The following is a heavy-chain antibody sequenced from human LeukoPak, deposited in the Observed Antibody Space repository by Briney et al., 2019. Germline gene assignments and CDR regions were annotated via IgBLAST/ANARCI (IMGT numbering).Heavy chain of an antibody. Sequence: GGSLRLSCAASGFTFSDYYMSWIPQAPGKGLEWVSYISSSGSTIYYADSVKGRFTISRDNAKNSLYLQMNSLRAEDTAVYYCASQYYDFWSGYYTYWGQGTLVTVSS. J-gene: IGHJ4*02. V-gene: IGHV3-11*04. CDR3: ASQYYDFWSGYYTY. CDR1: GFTFSDYY. CDR2: ISSSGSTI. D-gene: IGHD3-3*01.